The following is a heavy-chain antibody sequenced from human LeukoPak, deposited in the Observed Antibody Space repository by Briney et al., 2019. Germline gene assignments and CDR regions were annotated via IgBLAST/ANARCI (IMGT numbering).Heavy chain of an antibody. V-gene: IGHV3-74*01. J-gene: IGHJ4*02. Sequence: GGSLRLSCAASGFTFSSYWMHWVRQAPGKGLVWVSRINGDGSSTSYADSVKGRFTISRDNAKNLLYLEMSSLRAEDTAVYYCGVVYWGQGTLVTVSS. CDR2: INGDGSST. CDR3: GVVY. CDR1: GFTFSSYW.